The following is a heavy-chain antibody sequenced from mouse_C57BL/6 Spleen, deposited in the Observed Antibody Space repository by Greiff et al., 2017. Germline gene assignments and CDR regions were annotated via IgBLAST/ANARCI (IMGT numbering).Heavy chain of an antibody. CDR3: ARGAYYSNYDDAMDY. CDR1: GYTFTSYW. D-gene: IGHD2-5*01. CDR2: INPSNGGT. Sequence: QVQLQQSGTELVKPGASVKLSCKASGYTFTSYWMHWVKQRPGQGLEWIGNINPSNGGTNYNEKFKSKATLTVDKSSSTAYMQLSSLTSEDSAVYYCARGAYYSNYDDAMDYWGQGTSVTVSS. J-gene: IGHJ4*01. V-gene: IGHV1-53*01.